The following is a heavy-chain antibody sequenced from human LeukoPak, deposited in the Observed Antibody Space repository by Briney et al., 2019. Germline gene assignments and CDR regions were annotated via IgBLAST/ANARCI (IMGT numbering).Heavy chain of an antibody. CDR1: GYTFTSYG. Sequence: ASVKVSCKASGYTFTSYGISWVRQAPGQGLEWMGWISAYNGNTNYAQKLQGRVTMTTDTSTSTAYMELRSLRSDDTAVYYCARDGIQYNYGSGSYCDYWGQGTLVTVSS. CDR2: ISAYNGNT. J-gene: IGHJ4*02. CDR3: ARDGIQYNYGSGSYCDY. D-gene: IGHD3-10*01. V-gene: IGHV1-18*04.